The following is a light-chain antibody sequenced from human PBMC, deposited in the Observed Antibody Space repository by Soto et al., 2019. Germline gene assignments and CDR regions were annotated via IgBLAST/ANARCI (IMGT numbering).Light chain of an antibody. CDR3: QQYKSWPLT. CDR2: GAS. J-gene: IGKJ4*01. CDR1: QSLDSN. Sequence: EILMTQSPATLSVSPGERATLSCRASQSLDSNLAWYQQQQPGQAPRLLIYGASTRATGIPARFSGSGSGTEFTLTISSLQSEDFAVYYCQQYKSWPLTFGGGTKVDLK. V-gene: IGKV3-15*01.